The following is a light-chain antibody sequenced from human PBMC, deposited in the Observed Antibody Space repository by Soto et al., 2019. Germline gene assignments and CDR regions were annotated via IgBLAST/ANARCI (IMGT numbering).Light chain of an antibody. CDR1: RSVSSSS. Sequence: EIVLTQSPCTLSLSPGERATLSCRASRSVSSSSLAWYQQKRGQAPRLLIHDASSRATGIPDRFSGSGSGTDFTLTISRLEPEDFAVHYCQQYGGSPRTFGQGTKV. V-gene: IGKV3-20*01. CDR2: DAS. J-gene: IGKJ1*01. CDR3: QQYGGSPRT.